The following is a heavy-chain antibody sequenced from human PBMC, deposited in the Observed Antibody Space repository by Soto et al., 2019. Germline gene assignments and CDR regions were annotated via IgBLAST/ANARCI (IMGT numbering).Heavy chain of an antibody. CDR3: AKGPPLLMIYPVLDS. CDR2: MSYDGSNE. Sequence: EGSLRLSCAASEFTFSKHGMHWVRPAPGKGLEWVAVMSYDGSNEYYADSVKGRFTISRDNSKNTLYLQMNSLRPEDTAVYFCAKGPPLLMIYPVLDSWGQGTLVTVSS. J-gene: IGHJ4*02. CDR1: EFTFSKHG. V-gene: IGHV3-30*18. D-gene: IGHD2-8*01.